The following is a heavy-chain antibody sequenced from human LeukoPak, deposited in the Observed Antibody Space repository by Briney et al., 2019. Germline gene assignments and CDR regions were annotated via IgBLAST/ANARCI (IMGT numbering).Heavy chain of an antibody. CDR1: GFTFNTYG. V-gene: IGHV3-30*18. CDR2: ISSDGSSK. CDR3: AKAAYCTSTSCHFSGYAQRPLDS. D-gene: IGHD2-2*01. J-gene: IGHJ4*02. Sequence: GRSLGLSCVASGFTFNTYGIHWVRQAPGKGLEWVAGISSDGSSKDYADSVKGRFTISRDNSKNTLYLQMNSLRAEDTAVYYCAKAAYCTSTSCHFSGYAQRPLDSWGQGTLVTVSS.